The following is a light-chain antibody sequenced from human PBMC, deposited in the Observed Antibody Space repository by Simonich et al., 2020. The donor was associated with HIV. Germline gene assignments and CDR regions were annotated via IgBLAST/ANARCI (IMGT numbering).Light chain of an antibody. J-gene: IGLJ3*02. CDR1: SSDVGGYNY. V-gene: IGLV2-14*01. CDR3: SSYTSSSTWV. Sequence: QSALTQPASVSGSPGQSITISCTGTSSDVGGYNYVSCYQQHPGKAPKLMIYDVSKRSSGVSNRFTDYKSGNTASLTISGLQAEDEADYYCSSYTSSSTWVFGGGTKLTVL. CDR2: DVS.